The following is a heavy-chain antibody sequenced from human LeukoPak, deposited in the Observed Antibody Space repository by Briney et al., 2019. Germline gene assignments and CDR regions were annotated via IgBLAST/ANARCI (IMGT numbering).Heavy chain of an antibody. J-gene: IGHJ4*02. V-gene: IGHV3-23*01. CDR1: GFTFSSYA. CDR2: ISGSGGST. D-gene: IGHD2-2*01. CDR3: AKTRSCSSTSCFSNDY. Sequence: GGSLRLSCAASGFTFSSYAVSWVRQAPGKGLEWVSAISGSGGSTYYADSVKGRFTISRDNSKNTLYLQMNSLRAEDTAVYYCAKTRSCSSTSCFSNDYWGQGTLVTVSS.